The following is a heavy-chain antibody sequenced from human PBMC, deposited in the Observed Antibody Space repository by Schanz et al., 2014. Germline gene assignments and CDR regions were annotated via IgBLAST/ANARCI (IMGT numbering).Heavy chain of an antibody. Sequence: QVQLVESGGGVVQPGRSLRLSCAASGFTFSTYGMHWVRQAPGKGLEWVAVIWYDGSNKYYADSVKGRFTISRDNSKNTLYLQMNSLRAEDTAVYYCAKAVGIWSGYYPFDYWGQGTLVTVSS. CDR2: IWYDGSNK. CDR3: AKAVGIWSGYYPFDY. CDR1: GFTFSTYG. D-gene: IGHD3-3*01. J-gene: IGHJ4*02. V-gene: IGHV3-33*06.